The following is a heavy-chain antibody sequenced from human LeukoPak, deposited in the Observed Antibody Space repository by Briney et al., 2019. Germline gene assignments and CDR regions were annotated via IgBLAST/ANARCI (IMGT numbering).Heavy chain of an antibody. CDR3: AGASSIVPRRYAMDV. V-gene: IGHV3-66*01. J-gene: IGHJ6*02. CDR2: IYGDGST. CDR1: GFIVSSSY. D-gene: IGHD6-6*01. Sequence: PGGSLRLSCAASGFIVSSSYMSWVRQTPGKGLEWVSVIYGDGSTYHADSVKGRFTISRDNSENTLYFQMNNLRAEDTAVYYCAGASSIVPRRYAMDVWGQGTTVTVSS.